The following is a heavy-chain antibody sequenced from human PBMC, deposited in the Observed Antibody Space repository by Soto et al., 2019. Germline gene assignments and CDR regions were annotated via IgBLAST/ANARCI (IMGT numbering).Heavy chain of an antibody. V-gene: IGHV3-48*02. CDR2: ISIGSGSI. Sequence: EVQLVESGGGLVQPGGSRRVSCAASVFSFSNYAMNWVRQAPGKGLEWVSYISIGSGSIFYADSVKGRFTISRDDAKNSLYMQMNTLRDEDTAVYYCVRDDRWAFDFWGQGTMVTVSS. CDR3: VRDDRWAFDF. D-gene: IGHD3-22*01. J-gene: IGHJ3*01. CDR1: VFSFSNYA.